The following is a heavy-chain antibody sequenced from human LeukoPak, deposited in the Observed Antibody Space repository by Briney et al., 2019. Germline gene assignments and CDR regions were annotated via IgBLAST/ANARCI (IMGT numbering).Heavy chain of an antibody. Sequence: VASVKVSCKASGYTFTSYAMNWVRQAPGQGLEWMGWISAYNGNTNYAQKLQGRVTMTTDTSTSTAYMELRSLRSDDTAVYYCARAMVRVRAFDIWGQGTMVTVSS. CDR2: ISAYNGNT. J-gene: IGHJ3*02. D-gene: IGHD3-10*01. V-gene: IGHV1-18*01. CDR3: ARAMVRVRAFDI. CDR1: GYTFTSYA.